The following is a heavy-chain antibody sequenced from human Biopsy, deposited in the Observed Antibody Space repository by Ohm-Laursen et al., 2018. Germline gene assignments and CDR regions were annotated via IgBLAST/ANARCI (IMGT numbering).Heavy chain of an antibody. V-gene: IGHV3-7*04. CDR1: GFIFSRYW. J-gene: IGHJ4*02. D-gene: IGHD6-13*01. Sequence: SLRLSCSASGFIFSRYWMNWVRQTPEKGLEWVANMSQDGSEEHYVDSVKGRFTISRDNSKSSLYLQMNSLRDEDTAVYYCARGPSGTAAGRFASWGQGTLVTVSS. CDR2: MSQDGSEE. CDR3: ARGPSGTAAGRFAS.